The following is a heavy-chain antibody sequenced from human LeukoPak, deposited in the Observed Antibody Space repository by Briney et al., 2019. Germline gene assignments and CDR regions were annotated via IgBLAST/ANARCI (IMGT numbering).Heavy chain of an antibody. CDR1: GYTFTSYG. CDR2: ISAYNGNT. Sequence: ASVKVSCKASGYTFTSYGFNWVRQAPGQGLEWMGWISAYNGNTNYAQKLQGRVTMTTDTSTSTAYMELRSLRSDDTAVYYCARAKAVDYYDSSGYDNWGQGTLVTVSS. V-gene: IGHV1-18*01. D-gene: IGHD3-22*01. CDR3: ARAKAVDYYDSSGYDN. J-gene: IGHJ4*02.